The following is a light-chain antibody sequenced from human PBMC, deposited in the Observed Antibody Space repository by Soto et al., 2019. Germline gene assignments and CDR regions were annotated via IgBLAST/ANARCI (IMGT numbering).Light chain of an antibody. Sequence: IQLTQSPSSLSASVGDRVTITCRASQGISSYLAWYQQKPGKAPKLLIYAASTLQSWVPSRFSGSGSGTDFPLTISSLQPEDFATYYCQQLNSYPRTFGQGTKVEIK. J-gene: IGKJ1*01. CDR2: AAS. V-gene: IGKV1-9*01. CDR3: QQLNSYPRT. CDR1: QGISSY.